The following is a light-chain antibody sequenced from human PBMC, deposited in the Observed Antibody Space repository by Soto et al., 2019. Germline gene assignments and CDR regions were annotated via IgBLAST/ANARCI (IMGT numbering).Light chain of an antibody. J-gene: IGKJ1*01. CDR1: QTFHIY. V-gene: IGKV3-11*01. CDR3: KQRSIXPRT. Sequence: DIVLTQSPATLSLSPGERATLSCRASQTFHIYLSWYQQKPVQAPRLLIYDALNSATGITARFSCSGSGTDFTLTISSLEPEDFAVYYSKQRSIXPRTCGQGTKV. CDR2: DAL.